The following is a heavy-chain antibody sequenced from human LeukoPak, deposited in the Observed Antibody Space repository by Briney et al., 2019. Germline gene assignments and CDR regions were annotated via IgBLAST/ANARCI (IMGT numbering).Heavy chain of an antibody. CDR2: ISAYNGNT. V-gene: IGHV1-18*01. CDR1: GYTFTSYG. CDR3: ARELVTVVAATPYYYYYGMDV. D-gene: IGHD2-15*01. Sequence: ASVKVSCKASGYTFTSYGIRWVRQAPGQGLEWMGWISAYNGNTNYAQKLQGRVTMTTDTSTSTAYMELRSLRSDDTAVYYCARELVTVVAATPYYYYYGMDVWGQGTTVTVSS. J-gene: IGHJ6*02.